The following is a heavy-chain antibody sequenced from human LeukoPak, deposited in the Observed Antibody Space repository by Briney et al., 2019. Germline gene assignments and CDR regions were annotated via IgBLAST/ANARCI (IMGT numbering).Heavy chain of an antibody. CDR1: GFTFDDYA. V-gene: IGHV3-9*01. CDR2: ISWNSGRI. D-gene: IGHD5-18*01. CDR3: AKGVEVGYSYGTFDY. J-gene: IGHJ4*02. Sequence: PGGSPRLSCAASGFTFDDYAMHWVRQAPGKGQEWVSGISWNSGRIGYADSVKGRFTISRDNAKNSLYLQMNSLRAEDTALYYCAKGVEVGYSYGTFDYWGQGTLVTVSS.